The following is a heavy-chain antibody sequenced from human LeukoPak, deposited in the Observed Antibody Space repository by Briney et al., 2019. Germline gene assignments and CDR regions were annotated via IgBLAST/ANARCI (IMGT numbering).Heavy chain of an antibody. CDR1: GFSLSSYW. CDR3: VRGLGDY. Sequence: GGSLRLSCAASGFSLSSYWMHWVRQAPGKALVWVARIDIDGRIITHAESVKGRFTISRDNAKNTVYLQMNDVRDEDTATYYCVRGLGDYWGQGTLVTVSS. V-gene: IGHV3-74*03. J-gene: IGHJ4*02. CDR2: IDIDGRII.